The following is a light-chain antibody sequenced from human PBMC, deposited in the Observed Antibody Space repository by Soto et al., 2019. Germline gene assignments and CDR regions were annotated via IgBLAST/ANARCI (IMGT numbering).Light chain of an antibody. CDR2: DAS. Sequence: DIQSTQSPATLWAWVGDRVTITCRASQSISRWLAWYQQKPGKAPKLLIYDASSLESGVPSRFSGSGSGTEFTLTINGLQTDDFATYYCQQYSTFWTFGQGTKVDIK. CDR1: QSISRW. J-gene: IGKJ1*01. V-gene: IGKV1-5*01. CDR3: QQYSTFWT.